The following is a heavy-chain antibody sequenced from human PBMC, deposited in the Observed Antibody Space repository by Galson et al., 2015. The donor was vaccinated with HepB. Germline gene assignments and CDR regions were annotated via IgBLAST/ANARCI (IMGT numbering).Heavy chain of an antibody. CDR1: GFTFSSYS. J-gene: IGHJ5*02. Sequence: SLRLSCAASGFTFSSYSMNWVRQAPGKGLEWVSSISSSSSYIYYADSVKGRFTISRDNAKNSLYLQMNSLRAEDTAVYYCARVRGGYSYAYGVGWFDPWGQGTLVTVSS. D-gene: IGHD5-18*01. CDR2: ISSSSSYI. CDR3: ARVRGGYSYAYGVGWFDP. V-gene: IGHV3-21*01.